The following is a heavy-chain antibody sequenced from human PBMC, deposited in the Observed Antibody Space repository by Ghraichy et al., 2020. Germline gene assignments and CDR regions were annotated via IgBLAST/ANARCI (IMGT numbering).Heavy chain of an antibody. CDR1: GFTFSNYA. CDR3: AKDREVEYSRVSADAFDI. V-gene: IGHV3-23*01. Sequence: GGSLRLSCAASGFTFSNYAMSWVRQAPGKGLEWVSAISGSGGSTYYADSVKGRFTISRDNSKNTLYVQMNSLRAEDTAVYYCAKDREVEYSRVSADAFDIWGQGTMVTVSS. J-gene: IGHJ3*02. CDR2: ISGSGGST. D-gene: IGHD6-6*01.